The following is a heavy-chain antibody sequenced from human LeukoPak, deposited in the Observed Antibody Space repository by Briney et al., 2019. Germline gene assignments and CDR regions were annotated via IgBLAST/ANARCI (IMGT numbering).Heavy chain of an antibody. CDR1: GFTFSSYA. D-gene: IGHD3-10*01. CDR2: ISGSADST. CDR3: AKAYGSGSYYHFDI. V-gene: IGHV3-23*01. Sequence: GGSLRLSCAASGFTFSSYAMSWVRQAPGKGLEWVSTISGSADSTYYADSVKGRFTISRDNSKNTLYLQMNSLRAEDTAVYYCAKAYGSGSYYHFDIWGQGTMVTVSS. J-gene: IGHJ3*02.